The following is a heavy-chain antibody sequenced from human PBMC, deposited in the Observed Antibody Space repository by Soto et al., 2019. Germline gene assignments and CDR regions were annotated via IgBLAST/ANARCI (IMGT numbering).Heavy chain of an antibody. CDR3: ARDSLSASSWYVPGAMDV. Sequence: PGGSLRLSCAASGFTFDSYWMNWVRQAPGKGLEWVASIKYDGSEKYYVDSVKGRFTISRDNANNSLYLQMNSLRAEDTAVYYCARDSLSASSWYVPGAMDVWGQGTTVTVSS. V-gene: IGHV3-7*03. D-gene: IGHD6-13*01. CDR1: GFTFDSYW. CDR2: IKYDGSEK. J-gene: IGHJ6*02.